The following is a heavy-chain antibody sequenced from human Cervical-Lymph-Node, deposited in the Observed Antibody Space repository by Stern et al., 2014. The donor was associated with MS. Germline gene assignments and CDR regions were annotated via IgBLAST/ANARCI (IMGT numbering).Heavy chain of an antibody. J-gene: IGHJ3*01. CDR3: AIPKSSGWYASDAFHQ. CDR2: IYPGVSET. CDR1: GFTFNKFW. V-gene: IGHV5-51*03. D-gene: IGHD6-19*01. Sequence: EVQLVESGAEVKKPGESLKISCKGSGFTFNKFWIGWVRQMPGKCLEWLGIIYPGVSETRCSPSFQGLVDISADESSSTAYLQWSSLKASDTAIYYCAIPKSSGWYASDAFHQWGQGTMFTVSS.